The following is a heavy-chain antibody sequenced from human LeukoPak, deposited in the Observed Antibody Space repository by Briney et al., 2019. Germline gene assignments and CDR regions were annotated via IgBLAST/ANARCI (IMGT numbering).Heavy chain of an antibody. J-gene: IGHJ3*02. V-gene: IGHV1-18*01. Sequence: GASVKVSCKASGYTFTSYGISWVRQAPGQGLEWMGWISAYNGNTNYAQKLQGRVTMTTDTSTSTAYMELRNLRSDDTAVYYCARDIFGEDYYDSSGYYSNDAFDIWGQGTMVTVSS. CDR3: ARDIFGEDYYDSSGYYSNDAFDI. CDR1: GYTFTSYG. CDR2: ISAYNGNT. D-gene: IGHD3-22*01.